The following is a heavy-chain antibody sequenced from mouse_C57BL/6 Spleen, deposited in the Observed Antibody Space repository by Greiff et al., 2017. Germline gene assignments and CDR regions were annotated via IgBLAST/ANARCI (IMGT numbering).Heavy chain of an antibody. CDR2: IHPSDSDT. Sequence: VQLQQPGAELVKPGASVKVSCKASGYTFTSYWMHWVKQRPGQGLEWIGRIHPSDSDTNYNQKFKGKATVTVDKSSSTAYMQLSSLTSEDSAVYYCAIEGFYDGNLGFAYWGQGTLVTVSA. CDR3: AIEGFYDGNLGFAY. D-gene: IGHD2-1*01. CDR1: GYTFTSYW. J-gene: IGHJ3*01. V-gene: IGHV1-74*01.